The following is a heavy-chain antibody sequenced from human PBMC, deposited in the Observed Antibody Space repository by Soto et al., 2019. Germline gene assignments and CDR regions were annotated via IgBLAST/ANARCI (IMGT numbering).Heavy chain of an antibody. CDR1: GFTFSSYA. CDR3: AKPNDDSSGYRFAFDI. D-gene: IGHD3-22*01. V-gene: IGHV3-23*01. CDR2: ISGSGGST. J-gene: IGHJ3*02. Sequence: EVQLLESGGGLVQPGGSLRLSCAASGFTFSSYAMSWVRQAPGKGLEWVSAISGSGGSTYYADSVKGRFTISRDNSKNTLYLQMSSLRAEDTAVYYCAKPNDDSSGYRFAFDIWGQGTMVTVSS.